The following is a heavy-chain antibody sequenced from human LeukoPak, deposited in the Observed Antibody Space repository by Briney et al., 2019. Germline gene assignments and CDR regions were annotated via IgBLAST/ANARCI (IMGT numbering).Heavy chain of an antibody. CDR2: IIPILGIA. CDR1: GGAFSSYA. Sequence: SVKVSCKASGGAFSSYAISWVRQAPGQGLECMGRIIPILGIANYAQKFQGRVTITADKSTSTAYMELSSLRSEDTAVYYCARDSNSNYYYGMDVWGQGTTVTVSS. J-gene: IGHJ6*02. V-gene: IGHV1-69*04. D-gene: IGHD4-23*01. CDR3: ARDSNSNYYYGMDV.